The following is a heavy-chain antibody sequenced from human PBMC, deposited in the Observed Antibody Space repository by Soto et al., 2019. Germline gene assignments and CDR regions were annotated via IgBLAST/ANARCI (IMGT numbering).Heavy chain of an antibody. CDR3: ARGPRYCSSSICFAGVTWFDP. CDR2: ISSYNGNT. J-gene: IGHJ5*02. Sequence: ASVKVSFKASGYTFTTYGISWARQAPGQGLEWMGWISSYNGNTNYAQRVQGRVTMTTDTSTSTTYMELRSLRSDDTAVYYCARGPRYCSSSICFAGVTWFDPWGQGTLVTVSS. CDR1: GYTFTTYG. V-gene: IGHV1-18*04. D-gene: IGHD2-2*01.